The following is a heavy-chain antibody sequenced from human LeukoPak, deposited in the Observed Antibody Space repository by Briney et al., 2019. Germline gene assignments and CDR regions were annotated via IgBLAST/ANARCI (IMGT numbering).Heavy chain of an antibody. V-gene: IGHV1-2*06. CDR2: INPNSGGT. CDR3: ARGNNYGSGSYYYYYMDV. J-gene: IGHJ6*03. D-gene: IGHD3-10*01. CDR1: GYTFTGYY. Sequence: ASVKVSCKASGYTFTGYYMHWVRQAPGQGLEWMGRINPNSGGTNYAQKFQGRVTMTRDTSISTAYMELSRLRSDDTAVYYCARGNNYGSGSYYYYYMDVWGKGTTVTVSS.